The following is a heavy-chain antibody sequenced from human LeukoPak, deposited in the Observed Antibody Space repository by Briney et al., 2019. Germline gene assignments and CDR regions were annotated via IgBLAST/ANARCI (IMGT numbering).Heavy chain of an antibody. V-gene: IGHV3-30*03. D-gene: IGHD3-9*01. J-gene: IGHJ6*02. CDR1: GDTFRRSD. Sequence: GGSLRLSCAALGDTFRRSDMHWVRQAPGKGLEWVAIISYDGSNKYYADSVKGRFTISRDNSKNTLYLQMNSLGAEDTAVYYCARDLERYFDWLPRPHPYYYYYGMDVWGQGTTVTVSS. CDR3: ARDLERYFDWLPRPHPYYYYYGMDV. CDR2: ISYDGSNK.